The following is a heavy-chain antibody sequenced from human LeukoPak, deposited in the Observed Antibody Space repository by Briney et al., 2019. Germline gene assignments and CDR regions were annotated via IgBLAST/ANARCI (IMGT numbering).Heavy chain of an antibody. D-gene: IGHD3-10*01. CDR3: ARGILWFGGSNWFDP. J-gene: IGHJ5*02. Sequence: SETLSLTCAVYGGSFSGYYWSWIRQPPGKGLEWIGEINHSGSTNYNPSLKSRVTISVDTSKNQFSLKLSSVTAADTAAYYCARGILWFGGSNWFDPWGQGTLVTVSS. V-gene: IGHV4-34*01. CDR2: INHSGST. CDR1: GGSFSGYY.